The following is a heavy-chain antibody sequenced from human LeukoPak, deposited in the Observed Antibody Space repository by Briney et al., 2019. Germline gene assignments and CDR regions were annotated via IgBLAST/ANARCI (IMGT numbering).Heavy chain of an antibody. D-gene: IGHD3-10*01. CDR2: ISYDGSNK. V-gene: IGHV3-30*04. CDR3: ARDEGSGSYGPDY. Sequence: GGSLRLSCAASGFTFSSYAMHWVRQAPGKGLEWVAVISYDGSNKYYADSVKGRFTISRDNSKNTLYLQMNSLRAEDTAVYYCARDEGSGSYGPDYWGQGTLVTVSS. CDR1: GFTFSSYA. J-gene: IGHJ4*02.